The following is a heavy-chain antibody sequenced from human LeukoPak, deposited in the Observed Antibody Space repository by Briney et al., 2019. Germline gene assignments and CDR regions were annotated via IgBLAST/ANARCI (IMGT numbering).Heavy chain of an antibody. D-gene: IGHD3-3*01. CDR2: ISAYNGNT. V-gene: IGHV1-18*01. CDR3: ARDGITIFGVVTNNWFDP. CDR1: GYTFTSYG. J-gene: IGHJ5*02. Sequence: GASVKASCKASGYTFTSYGISWVRQAPGQGLEWMGWISAYNGNTNYAQKLQGRVTMTTDTSTSTAYMELRSLRSDDTAVYYCARDGITIFGVVTNNWFDPWGQGTLVTVSS.